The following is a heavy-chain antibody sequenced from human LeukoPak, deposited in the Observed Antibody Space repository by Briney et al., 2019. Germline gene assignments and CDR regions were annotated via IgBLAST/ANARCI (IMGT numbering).Heavy chain of an antibody. D-gene: IGHD3-10*01. CDR3: ARVPGGWFGELVFDY. J-gene: IGHJ4*02. V-gene: IGHV4-59*01. CDR1: GGSISSYY. Sequence: LSETLSLTCTVSGGSISSYYWSWIRQPPGKGLEWIGYIYYSGSTNYNPSLKSRVTISVDTSKNQFSLKLSSVTAADTAVYYCARVPGGWFGELVFDYWGQGTLVTVSS. CDR2: IYYSGST.